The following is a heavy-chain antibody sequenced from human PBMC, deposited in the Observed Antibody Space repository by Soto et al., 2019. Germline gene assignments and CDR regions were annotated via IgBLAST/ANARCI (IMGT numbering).Heavy chain of an antibody. J-gene: IGHJ6*02. D-gene: IGHD6-6*01. CDR1: GFTFSSYA. CDR3: AKLGIKYSSSSDYYGMDV. V-gene: IGHV3-23*01. CDR2: ISGSGGST. Sequence: GGSLRLSCAASGFTFSSYAMSWVRQAPGKGLEWVSAISGSGGSTYYADSVKGRFTISRDNSKNTLYLQMNSLRAEDTAVYYCAKLGIKYSSSSDYYGMDVWGQGTTVTVSS.